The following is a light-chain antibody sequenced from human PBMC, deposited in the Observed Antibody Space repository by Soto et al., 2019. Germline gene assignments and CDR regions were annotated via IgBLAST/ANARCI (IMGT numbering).Light chain of an antibody. Sequence: DIHMTQSPSTLSASVGDRVTITCRASQSISVWLAWYQQKPGKAPNLLIYKTSSLETGVPSRFSGSGSGTEFTLTISSLQPDDFATYYGQHYNDYSWTFGQGTKVVIK. CDR1: QSISVW. V-gene: IGKV1-5*03. CDR3: QHYNDYSWT. CDR2: KTS. J-gene: IGKJ1*01.